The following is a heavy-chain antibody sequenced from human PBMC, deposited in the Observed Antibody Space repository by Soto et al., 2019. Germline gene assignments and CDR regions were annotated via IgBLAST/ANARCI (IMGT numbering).Heavy chain of an antibody. Sequence: KPSETLSLTCTVSGGSISSYYWSWIRQPPGKGLEWIGYIYYSGSTNYNPSLKSRVTISVDTSKNQFSLKLSSVTAADTAVYYCAREAPYSPLLSGLLPRYYFDYWGQGTLVTVS. CDR2: IYYSGST. D-gene: IGHD2-15*01. J-gene: IGHJ4*02. CDR1: GGSISSYY. CDR3: AREAPYSPLLSGLLPRYYFDY. V-gene: IGHV4-59*01.